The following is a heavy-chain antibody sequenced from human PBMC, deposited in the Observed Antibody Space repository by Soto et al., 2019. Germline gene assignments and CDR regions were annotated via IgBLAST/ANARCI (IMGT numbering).Heavy chain of an antibody. V-gene: IGHV1-69*02. D-gene: IGHD6-13*01. CDR3: ASAAAAACPWYNWVDP. J-gene: IGHJ5*02. CDR2: LIPVLGGT. CDR1: GGTFNSYT. Sequence: QVQLVQSGPEVKKPGSSVKVSCRASGGTFNSYTLSWVRQAPGQGLEWLGRLIPVLGGTNYAQKFQGRVTLTADKSTSTAYMELNSLTSEDTAVYYCASAAAAACPWYNWVDPWGQGTLVTVSS.